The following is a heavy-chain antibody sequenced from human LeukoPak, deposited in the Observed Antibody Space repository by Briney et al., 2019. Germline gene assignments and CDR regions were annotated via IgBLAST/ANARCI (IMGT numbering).Heavy chain of an antibody. CDR1: GGSISSYY. CDR3: ARDLVNGAFDI. Sequence: SGTLSLTCTVSGGSISSYYWSWIRQPPGKGLEWIGYIYYSGSTNYNPSLKSRVTISVDTSKNQFSLKLSSVTAADTAVYYCARDLVNGAFDIWGQGTMVTVSS. CDR2: IYYSGST. J-gene: IGHJ3*02. V-gene: IGHV4-59*01. D-gene: IGHD4-23*01.